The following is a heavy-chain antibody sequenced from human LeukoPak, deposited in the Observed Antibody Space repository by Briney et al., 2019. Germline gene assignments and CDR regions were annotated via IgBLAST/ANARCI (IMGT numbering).Heavy chain of an antibody. Sequence: GGSLRLSCAASGFSFSSHWMHWVRHAPGKGLVWVSRVKTDGSSTSYAESVRGRFTISRDNAKNTVNLQMNNLGVEDTAVYYCARESGTDLSRQSDAFDIWGQGTMVTVS. V-gene: IGHV3-74*01. CDR3: ARESGTDLSRQSDAFDI. D-gene: IGHD2/OR15-2a*01. CDR2: VKTDGSST. J-gene: IGHJ3*02. CDR1: GFSFSSHW.